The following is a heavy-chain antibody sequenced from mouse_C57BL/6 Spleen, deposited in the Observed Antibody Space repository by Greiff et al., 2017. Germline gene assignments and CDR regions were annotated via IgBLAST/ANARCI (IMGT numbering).Heavy chain of an antibody. V-gene: IGHV1-15*01. CDR2: IDPETGGT. J-gene: IGHJ2*01. CDR1: GYTFTDYE. Sequence: QVQLQQSGAELVRPGASVTLSCKASGYTFTDYEMHWVKQTPVHGLEWIGAIDPETGGTAYNQKFKGKAILTADKSSSTASMELRSLTSEDSAVYYCTRGEYYGSGLDDWGQGTTLTVAS. D-gene: IGHD1-1*01. CDR3: TRGEYYGSGLDD.